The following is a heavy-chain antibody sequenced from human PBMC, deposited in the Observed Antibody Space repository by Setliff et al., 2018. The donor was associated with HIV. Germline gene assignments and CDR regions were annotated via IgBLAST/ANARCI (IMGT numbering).Heavy chain of an antibody. CDR1: GGSISDNKYY. V-gene: IGHV4-39*07. D-gene: IGHD1-26*01. CDR3: ARVRGSSYFGTFDY. J-gene: IGHJ4*02. CDR2: IHYNDGKT. Sequence: PSETLSLTCSVSGGSISDNKYYWSWIRQPPGKGLEFIGSIHYNDGKTYYNAALRSRVTISADTSKNQFSLKLSSVTAADTAVYYCARVRGSSYFGTFDYWGQGALVTVSS.